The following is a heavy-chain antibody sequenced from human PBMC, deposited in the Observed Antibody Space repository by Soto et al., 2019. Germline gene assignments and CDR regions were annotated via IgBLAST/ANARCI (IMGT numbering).Heavy chain of an antibody. CDR3: ARGETHHYFDY. CDR2: IYSGGST. Sequence: EVPLVESGGGLVQPGGSLRLSCAASGFTVSTNYMNWVRQAPGKGLEWVSVIYSGGSTYYADSVKGRFTISRDNSKNTLFLQMNSLRVEDTAVYYCARGETHHYFDYWGQGTLVTVSS. V-gene: IGHV3-66*01. D-gene: IGHD3-16*01. CDR1: GFTVSTNY. J-gene: IGHJ4*02.